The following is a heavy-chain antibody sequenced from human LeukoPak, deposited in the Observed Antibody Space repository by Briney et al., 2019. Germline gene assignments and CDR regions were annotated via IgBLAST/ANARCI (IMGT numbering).Heavy chain of an antibody. CDR1: GFTFSNDW. J-gene: IGHJ4*02. CDR3: STVRYCTTDVCYTPFDY. V-gene: IGHV3-15*01. CDR2: IKSKTDGGTT. D-gene: IGHD2-8*01. Sequence: GGSLRLSCAASGFTFSNDWMTWVRQAPGQGLEWVGRIKSKTDGGTTDYDAPVKGRFTISRDNSKTTLYLQMNSLKTEDTAVYYCSTVRYCTTDVCYTPFDYWGQGTLVTVSS.